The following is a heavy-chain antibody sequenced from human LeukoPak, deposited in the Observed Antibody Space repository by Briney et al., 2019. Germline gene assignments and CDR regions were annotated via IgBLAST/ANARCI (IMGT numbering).Heavy chain of an antibody. Sequence: GGSLRLSCAASGFTVSSKYMSWVRQAPGKVLEWVSVIYSGGSTYYADSVKGRFTISRDNSKNTLYLQMNSLRAEDTAVYYCARGAYGSGSYGDNWFDPWGQGTLVTVSS. CDR3: ARGAYGSGSYGDNWFDP. D-gene: IGHD3-10*01. J-gene: IGHJ5*02. CDR2: IYSGGST. CDR1: GFTVSSKY. V-gene: IGHV3-66*01.